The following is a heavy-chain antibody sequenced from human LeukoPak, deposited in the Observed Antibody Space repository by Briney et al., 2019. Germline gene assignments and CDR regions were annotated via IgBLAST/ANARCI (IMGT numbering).Heavy chain of an antibody. J-gene: IGHJ4*02. CDR3: ATAGGIAVAGRDY. V-gene: IGHV3-30*03. Sequence: GGSLRLSCAASGFTFSSYGMHWVRQAPGKGLEWVAVISYDGSNKYYADSVKGRFTISRDNSKNTLYLQMNSLRAEDTAVYYCATAGGIAVAGRDYWGQGTLVTVSS. D-gene: IGHD6-19*01. CDR1: GFTFSSYG. CDR2: ISYDGSNK.